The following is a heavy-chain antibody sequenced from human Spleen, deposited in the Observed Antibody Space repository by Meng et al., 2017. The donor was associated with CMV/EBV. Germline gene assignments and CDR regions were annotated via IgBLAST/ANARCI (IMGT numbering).Heavy chain of an antibody. J-gene: IGHJ6*02. V-gene: IGHV3-30*02. CDR1: GFSFSSYW. CDR2: IRYDGSEK. CDR3: AKDSGGEGDMDV. Sequence: GGSLRLSCAASGFSFSSYWMHWVRQAPDKGLEWVAFIRYDGSEKYYGDSVEGRLTISRDNSKNTVYLQMNRLRVDDTALYYCAKDSGGEGDMDVWGQGTTVTVSS. D-gene: IGHD3-10*01.